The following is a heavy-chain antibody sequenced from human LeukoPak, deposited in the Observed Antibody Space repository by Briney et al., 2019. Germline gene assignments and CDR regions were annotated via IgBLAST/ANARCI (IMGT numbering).Heavy chain of an antibody. J-gene: IGHJ5*02. CDR3: ARHDWFDP. CDR2: IYSGGST. CDR1: GFTFSSYE. Sequence: GGSLRLSCAASGFTFSSYEMNWVRQAPGKGLEWVSVIYSGGSTYYADSVKGRFTISRDNSKNTLYLQMNSLRAEDTAIYYCARHDWFDPWGQGTLVTVSS. V-gene: IGHV3-66*04.